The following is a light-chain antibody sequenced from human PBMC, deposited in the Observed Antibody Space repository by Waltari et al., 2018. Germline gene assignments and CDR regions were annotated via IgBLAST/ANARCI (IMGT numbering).Light chain of an antibody. Sequence: SPSASASLGASVKLTCTLSSGHSTYAIAWHQQQPEKGPRYLMKLNTDGSHNEGDGIPDRFSGSSSGAERYLTISSLQSEDEADYYCQTWDTDSYVIFGGGTKLTVL. CDR1: SGHSTYA. V-gene: IGLV4-69*01. CDR3: QTWDTDSYVI. J-gene: IGLJ2*01. CDR2: LNTDGSH.